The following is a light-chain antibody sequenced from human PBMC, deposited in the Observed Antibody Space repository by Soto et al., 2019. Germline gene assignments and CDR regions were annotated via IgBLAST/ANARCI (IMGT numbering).Light chain of an antibody. CDR2: GAS. J-gene: IGKJ1*01. Sequence: ESVLTQSTATLSLSPGGRATLSCRASQSVDNYLAWYQQKPGQAPRVLIYGASTRATGMPARFSGSGSGTEFTLTISSLQSEDFAVYYCQQYSDWPRTFGQGTKVDIK. CDR1: QSVDNY. V-gene: IGKV3-15*01. CDR3: QQYSDWPRT.